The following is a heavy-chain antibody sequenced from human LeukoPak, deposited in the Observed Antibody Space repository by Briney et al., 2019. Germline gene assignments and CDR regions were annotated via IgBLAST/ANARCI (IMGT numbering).Heavy chain of an antibody. V-gene: IGHV4-61*05. D-gene: IGHD3-3*01. CDR3: ATFTGNYDFWSGYLYGMDV. CDR1: GGSISSSSHY. Sequence: KSSETLSLTCTVSGGSISSSSHYWGWTRQPPGKGLEWIGYIYYSGSTNYNPSLKSRVTISVDTSKNQFSLKLSSVTAADTAVYYCATFTGNYDFWSGYLYGMDVWGQGTTVTVSS. CDR2: IYYSGST. J-gene: IGHJ6*02.